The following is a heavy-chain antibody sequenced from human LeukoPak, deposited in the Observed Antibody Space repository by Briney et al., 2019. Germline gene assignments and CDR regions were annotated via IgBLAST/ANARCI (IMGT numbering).Heavy chain of an antibody. D-gene: IGHD3-16*01. J-gene: IGHJ6*03. Sequence: GGSLRLSCAASGFTFNTYSMNWVRQAPGKGLEWVSYISSSSSRIYYADSVKGRFTISRDNANNSLYLRMNSLRAEDTAVYYCVRDGGGYYMDVWGKGTTVTVSS. V-gene: IGHV3-48*01. CDR1: GFTFNTYS. CDR2: ISSSSSRI. CDR3: VRDGGGYYMDV.